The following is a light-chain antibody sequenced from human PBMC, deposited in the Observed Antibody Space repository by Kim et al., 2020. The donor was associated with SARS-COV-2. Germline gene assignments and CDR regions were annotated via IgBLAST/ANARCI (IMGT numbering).Light chain of an antibody. CDR1: NLGIKS. CDR2: YDR. Sequence: APGKTARITCGGKNLGIKSVHWYQQEPGQAPILVIYYDRDRPSGIPERFSGSNSGNTATLTISRVDAGDEADYYCQVWDSSSDHHFFGTGTKVTVL. CDR3: QVWDSSSDHHF. V-gene: IGLV3-21*04. J-gene: IGLJ1*01.